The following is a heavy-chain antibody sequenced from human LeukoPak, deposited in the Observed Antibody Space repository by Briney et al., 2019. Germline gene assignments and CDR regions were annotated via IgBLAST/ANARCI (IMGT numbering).Heavy chain of an antibody. D-gene: IGHD3-10*02. CDR2: ISHSGSAE. V-gene: IGHV3-48*01. Sequence: PGGSLRLSCAASGFSFSSYSMNWVRQAPGKGLEWISYISHSGSAEHYTDSVKGRFTISRDNVKNALYLQMNSLRAEDTAVYFCARDYVFAFDYWSQGTLVTVSS. CDR1: GFSFSSYS. J-gene: IGHJ4*02. CDR3: ARDYVFAFDY.